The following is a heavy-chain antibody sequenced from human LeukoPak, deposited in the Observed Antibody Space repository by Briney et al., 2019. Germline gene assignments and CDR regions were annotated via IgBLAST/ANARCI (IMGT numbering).Heavy chain of an antibody. Sequence: PSETLSLTCAVYGGSFSGYYWSWIRQPPGKGLEWIGEINHSGSTNYNPSLKSRVTISVDTSKNQFSLKLSSVTAADTAVYYCARSMQSDGSGTHDYWGQGTLVTVSS. J-gene: IGHJ4*02. V-gene: IGHV4-34*01. CDR1: GGSFSGYY. CDR2: INHSGST. D-gene: IGHD3-10*01. CDR3: ARSMQSDGSGTHDY.